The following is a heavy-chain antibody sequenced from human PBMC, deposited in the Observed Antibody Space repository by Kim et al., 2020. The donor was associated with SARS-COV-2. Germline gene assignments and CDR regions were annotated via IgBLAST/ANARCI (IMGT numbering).Heavy chain of an antibody. V-gene: IGHV4-59*09. D-gene: IGHD2-15*01. CDR3: ARGYCSGGSCYPGDY. J-gene: IGHJ4*02. Sequence: PALKRRVPISVDTSKNRFSLKLSSVTAADTAVYYCARGYCSGGSCYPGDYWGQGTLVTVSS.